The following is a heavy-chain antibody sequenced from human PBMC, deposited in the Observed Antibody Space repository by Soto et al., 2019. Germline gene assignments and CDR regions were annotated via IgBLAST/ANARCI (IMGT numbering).Heavy chain of an antibody. CDR2: ISSDGGT. CDR3: ARDVIAVAGSADY. CDR1: AFTVRSNY. J-gene: IGHJ4*02. Sequence: EVQLVETGGGLIQPGGSLRLSCAASAFTVRSNYMSWVRQAPGKGLEWVSAISSDGGTYYTDSVKGRFTISRDNFKNTLYLQMNSLTAEDTAVYYCARDVIAVAGSADYWGQGTLVTVSS. D-gene: IGHD6-19*01. V-gene: IGHV3-53*02.